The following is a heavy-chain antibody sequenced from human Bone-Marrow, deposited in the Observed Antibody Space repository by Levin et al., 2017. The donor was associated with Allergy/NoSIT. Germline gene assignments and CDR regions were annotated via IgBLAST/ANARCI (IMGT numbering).Heavy chain of an antibody. CDR2: INPSGGST. CDR3: ARKGRDGYKNYYYYGMDV. D-gene: IGHD5-24*01. V-gene: IGHV1-46*01. J-gene: IGHJ6*02. Sequence: ASVKVSCKASGYTFTSYYMHWVRQAPGQGLEWMGIINPSGGSTSYAQKFQGRVTMTRDTSTSTVYMELSSLRSEDTAVYYCARKGRDGYKNYYYYGMDVWGQGTTVTVSS. CDR1: GYTFTSYY.